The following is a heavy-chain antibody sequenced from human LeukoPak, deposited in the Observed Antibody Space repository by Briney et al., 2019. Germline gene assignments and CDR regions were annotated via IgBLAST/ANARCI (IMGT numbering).Heavy chain of an antibody. J-gene: IGHJ3*02. D-gene: IGHD3-22*01. CDR3: ARATMTMMVGIPADAFDI. CDR2: IYYSGNT. CDR1: GGSIRSGDYY. V-gene: IGHV4-30-4*08. Sequence: SQTLSLTCTVSGGSIRSGDYYWSWMRQPPGKGLEWIWYIYYSGNTYYNPSLKSRVTISVDTSKKQFSLKLSSVTAADTAVYYCARATMTMMVGIPADAFDIWGQGTMVTVSS.